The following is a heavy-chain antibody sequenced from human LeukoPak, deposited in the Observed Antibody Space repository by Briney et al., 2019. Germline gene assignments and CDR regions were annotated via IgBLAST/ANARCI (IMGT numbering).Heavy chain of an antibody. CDR3: AKSGLNRFDY. Sequence: EGSLRLSCAASGFTFSTYWMHWVRQAPGKGLVWVSRINSDGSYTSYADSVKGRFTISRDNSKNTLYLQVNSLRAEDTAVYYCAKSGLNRFDYWGQGTLVTVSS. CDR1: GFTFSTYW. CDR2: INSDGSYT. V-gene: IGHV3-74*01. D-gene: IGHD2-15*01. J-gene: IGHJ4*02.